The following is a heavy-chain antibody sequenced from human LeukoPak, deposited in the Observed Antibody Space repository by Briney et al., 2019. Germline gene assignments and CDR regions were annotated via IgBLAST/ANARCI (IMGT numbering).Heavy chain of an antibody. CDR3: ARRSSTSRNFDY. D-gene: IGHD2-2*01. Sequence: ASVTVSCKASGYTFTGYYMHWVRQAPGQGLEWMGWINPNSGGTNYAQKFQGRVTMTRDTSISTAYMELSRLRSDDTAVYYCARRSSTSRNFDYWGQGTLVTVSS. J-gene: IGHJ4*02. V-gene: IGHV1-2*02. CDR2: INPNSGGT. CDR1: GYTFTGYY.